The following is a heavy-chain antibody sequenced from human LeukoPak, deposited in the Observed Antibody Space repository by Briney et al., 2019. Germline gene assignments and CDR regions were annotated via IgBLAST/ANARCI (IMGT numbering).Heavy chain of an antibody. CDR1: GYSISSGYY. CDR3: ATPGIAAAGFDY. CDR2: IYHSGST. Sequence: PSETLSLTCTVSGYSISSGYYWGWIRQPPGKGLEWIGSIYHSGSTYYNPSLKSRVTISVDTSKNQFSLKLSSVTAADTAVYYCATPGIAAAGFDYWGQGTLVTVTS. V-gene: IGHV4-38-2*02. J-gene: IGHJ4*02. D-gene: IGHD6-13*01.